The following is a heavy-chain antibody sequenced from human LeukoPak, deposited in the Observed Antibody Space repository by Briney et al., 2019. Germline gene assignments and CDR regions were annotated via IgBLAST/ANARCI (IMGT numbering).Heavy chain of an antibody. V-gene: IGHV3-23*01. Sequence: GGSLRLSCASSGFTFSAYAMNWVRQGPGKGLEWVAAISASGDTTYYTDSVKGRFSISRDNPKNILYLQMNSLRAEDTAVYYCAGYSSSFPYFDYWGQGTLVTVSS. CDR3: AGYSSSFPYFDY. J-gene: IGHJ4*02. D-gene: IGHD6-6*01. CDR1: GFTFSAYA. CDR2: ISASGDTT.